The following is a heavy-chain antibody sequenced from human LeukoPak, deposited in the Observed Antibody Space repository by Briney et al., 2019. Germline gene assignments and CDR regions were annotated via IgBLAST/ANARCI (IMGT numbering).Heavy chain of an antibody. CDR3: ARGYSSGWSNWFDP. CDR2: ISGSGGST. J-gene: IGHJ5*02. Sequence: PGGSLRLSCAASGFTFSSYGMSWVRQAPGKGLEWVSAISGSGGSTYYADSVKGRFTISRDNSKNALYLQMNSLRAEDTALYYCARGYSSGWSNWFDPWGQGTLVTVSS. V-gene: IGHV3-23*01. D-gene: IGHD6-19*01. CDR1: GFTFSSYG.